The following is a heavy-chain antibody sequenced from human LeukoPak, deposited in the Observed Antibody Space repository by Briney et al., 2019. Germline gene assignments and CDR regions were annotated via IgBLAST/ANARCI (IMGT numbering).Heavy chain of an antibody. J-gene: IGHJ4*02. V-gene: IGHV1-69*06. CDR1: GGTFSSYA. D-gene: IGHD4-23*01. CDR3: ARDWNYGGNGGVFDY. CDR2: IIPIFGTA. Sequence: SVKVSCKASGGTFSSYAISWVRQAPGQGLEWMGGIIPIFGTANYAQKFQGRVTITADKSTSTAYMELSSLRSEDTAVYYCARDWNYGGNGGVFDYWGQGTLVTVSS.